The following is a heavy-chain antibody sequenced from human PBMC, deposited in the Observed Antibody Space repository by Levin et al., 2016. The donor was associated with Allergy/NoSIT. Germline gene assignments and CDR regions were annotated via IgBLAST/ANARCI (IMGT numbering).Heavy chain of an antibody. Sequence: SETLSLTCTVSGGSISSSSYYWGWIRQPPGKGLEWIGSIYYSGSTYYNPSLKSRVTISVDTSKNQFSLKLSSVTAADTAVYYCARHEGSWLHPEYFQHWGQGTLVTVSS. V-gene: IGHV4-39*01. D-gene: IGHD5-24*01. CDR2: IYYSGST. CDR1: GGSISSSSYY. J-gene: IGHJ1*01. CDR3: ARHEGSWLHPEYFQH.